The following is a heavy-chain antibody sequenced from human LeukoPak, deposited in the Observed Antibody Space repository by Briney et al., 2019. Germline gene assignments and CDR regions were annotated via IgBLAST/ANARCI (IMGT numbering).Heavy chain of an antibody. Sequence: GGSLRLSCAASKFAFSSYAMSWVRQAPGKGLEWVSAISGGGGNTYYADSVKGRFTISRDNSKNTLYLQTNSLRAEDTAVYYCAKDRGVVPAADYYFDYWGQGTLVTVSS. D-gene: IGHD2-2*01. CDR1: KFAFSSYA. CDR2: ISGGGGNT. J-gene: IGHJ4*02. CDR3: AKDRGVVPAADYYFDY. V-gene: IGHV3-23*01.